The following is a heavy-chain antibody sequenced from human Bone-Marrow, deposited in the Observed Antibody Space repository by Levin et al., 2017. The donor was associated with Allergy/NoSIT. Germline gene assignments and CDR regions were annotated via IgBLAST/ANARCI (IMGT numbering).Heavy chain of an antibody. V-gene: IGHV4-34*01. CDR1: NGSLSGYY. D-gene: IGHD6-19*01. CDR2: ISHSGGA. CDR3: AREVGAVAASDALDL. J-gene: IGHJ3*01. Sequence: PSETLSLTCAVYNGSLSGYYWSWIRQPPGKGLEWIGEISHSGGATYNPSLNSRVSRSLDTSKNHFSLRLTSVTAADTAVYYCAREVGAVAASDALDLWGLGTMVTVSS.